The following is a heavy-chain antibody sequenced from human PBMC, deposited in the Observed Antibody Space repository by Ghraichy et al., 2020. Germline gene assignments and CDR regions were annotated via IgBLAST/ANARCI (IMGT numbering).Heavy chain of an antibody. CDR2: VSHSGST. D-gene: IGHD6-19*01. Sequence: SQTLSLTCAVSGGSFSDYSWTWIRQSPGKGLEWIGEVSHSGSTNYNPSLKSRVTISVDTSKSQFSLKLTSVTAADTALYYCARKGSEWLVRYGLDVWGPGTTVIVS. V-gene: IGHV4-34*01. J-gene: IGHJ6*02. CDR3: ARKGSEWLVRYGLDV. CDR1: GGSFSDYS.